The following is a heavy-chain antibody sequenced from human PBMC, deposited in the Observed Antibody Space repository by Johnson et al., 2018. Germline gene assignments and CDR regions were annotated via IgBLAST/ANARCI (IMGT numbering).Heavy chain of an antibody. D-gene: IGHD1-7*01. V-gene: IGHV5-51*03. CDR2: IYPGDSDT. CDR1: GYSFTINW. J-gene: IGHJ3*02. CDR3: AKVLGTSYDAFDI. Sequence: VQLVESGAEVKKPGESLKISCEGSGYSFTINWIGWVRQMPGNGLEWMGIIYPGDSDTTYSPAFQGQVTMSADKSTSTAHLQWSSLKASDNATDYCAKVLGTSYDAFDIWGQVTMVTFSS.